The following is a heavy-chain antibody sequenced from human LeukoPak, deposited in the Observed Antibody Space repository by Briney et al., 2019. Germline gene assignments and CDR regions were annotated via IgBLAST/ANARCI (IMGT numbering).Heavy chain of an antibody. J-gene: IGHJ4*02. CDR2: ISAGGGST. D-gene: IGHD6-13*01. V-gene: IGHV3-23*01. CDR3: AKGRGSSWYEFDY. CDR1: GFTFGSYV. Sequence: GGPLRLSCAASGFTFGSYVMGWVRQAPGRGLEWVSGISAGGGSTYYADSVKGRFTISRDNSKNTDNSKNTLYLQMNSLRADDTAIYYCAKGRGSSWYEFDYWGQGTLVTVSS.